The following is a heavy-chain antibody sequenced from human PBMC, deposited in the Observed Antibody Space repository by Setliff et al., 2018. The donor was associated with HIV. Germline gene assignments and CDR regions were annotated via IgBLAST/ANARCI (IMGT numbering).Heavy chain of an antibody. CDR2: INPNSGGT. V-gene: IGHV1-2*02. D-gene: IGHD3-10*01. J-gene: IGHJ4*02. CDR3: ARVGSRTIWFLLDY. Sequence: ASVKVSCKASGYTFTGYYMHWVRQAPGQGLEWMGWINPNSGGTNYAQKFQGRVTMTRDTSITTAYTELSGLRSDDTAVYYCARVGSRTIWFLLDYWGQGTLVTVSS. CDR1: GYTFTGYY.